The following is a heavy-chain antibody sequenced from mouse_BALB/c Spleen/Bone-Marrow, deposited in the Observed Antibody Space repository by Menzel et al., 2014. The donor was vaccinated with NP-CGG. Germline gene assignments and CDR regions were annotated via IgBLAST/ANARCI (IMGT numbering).Heavy chain of an antibody. CDR2: IDPANGNT. CDR3: AYGSSYDYFDY. CDR1: GFNIKDTY. Sequence: EVKLVESRAELVKPGASVKLSCTASGFNIKDTYMHWVKQRPEQGLEWIGRIDPANGNTKYDPKFQGKATITADTSSNTAYLQLSSLTSEDTAVYYCAYGSSYDYFDYWGQGTTLTVSS. D-gene: IGHD1-1*01. J-gene: IGHJ2*01. V-gene: IGHV14-3*02.